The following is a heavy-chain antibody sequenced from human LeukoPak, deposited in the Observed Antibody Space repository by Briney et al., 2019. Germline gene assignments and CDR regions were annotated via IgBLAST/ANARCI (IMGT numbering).Heavy chain of an antibody. Sequence: ASVKVSCKASGCTFTSYDINWVRQATGQGLEWMGWMNPNSGNTGYAQKFQGRVTMTRNTSISTAYMELSSLRSEDTAVYYCAREPTYYDILTGYYYYYGMDVWGQGTTVTVSS. J-gene: IGHJ6*02. CDR2: MNPNSGNT. V-gene: IGHV1-8*01. CDR1: GCTFTSYD. CDR3: AREPTYYDILTGYYYYYGMDV. D-gene: IGHD3-9*01.